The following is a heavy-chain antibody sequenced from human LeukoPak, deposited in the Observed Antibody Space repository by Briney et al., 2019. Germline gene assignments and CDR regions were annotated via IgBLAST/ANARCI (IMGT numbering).Heavy chain of an antibody. D-gene: IGHD3-22*01. V-gene: IGHV3-23*01. Sequence: GGSLRLSCEVSGITLSNYGMSWVRQAPGKGLEWVAGISGSGGGTNYADSVKGRFTISRDNSKNTLYLQMNSLRAEDTAVYLCAKRGVVIRVILVGFHKEAYYFDSWGQVALVTVSS. CDR2: ISGSGGGT. CDR3: AKRGVVIRVILVGFHKEAYYFDS. J-gene: IGHJ4*02. CDR1: GITLSNYG.